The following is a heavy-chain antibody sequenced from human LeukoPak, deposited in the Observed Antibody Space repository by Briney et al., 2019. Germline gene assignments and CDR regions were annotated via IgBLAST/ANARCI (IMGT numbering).Heavy chain of an antibody. D-gene: IGHD5-18*01. CDR2: INHSGST. V-gene: IGHV4-34*01. J-gene: IGHJ4*02. Sequence: SETLSLTCAVYGGSFSGYYWSWIRQPPGKGLEWIGEINHSGSTNYNPSLKSRVTISVDTSKNQFSLKLSSVTAADTAVYYCARGRRGYSYVLDYWGQGTLVTVSS. CDR1: GGSFSGYY. CDR3: ARGRRGYSYVLDY.